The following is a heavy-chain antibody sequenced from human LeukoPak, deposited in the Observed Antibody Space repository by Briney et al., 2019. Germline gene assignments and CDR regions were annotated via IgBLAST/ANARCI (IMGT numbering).Heavy chain of an antibody. CDR1: GFTFSSYA. Sequence: GGSLRLSCAASGFTFSSYAMSWVRQAPGKGLEWVSAISGSGGSTYYADSVKGRFTISRDNSKNTLYLQMNSLRAEDTAVYYCARDGWGSSYYYYYYYMDVWGKGTTVTVSS. D-gene: IGHD6-6*01. CDR3: ARDGWGSSYYYYYYYMDV. J-gene: IGHJ6*03. V-gene: IGHV3-23*01. CDR2: ISGSGGST.